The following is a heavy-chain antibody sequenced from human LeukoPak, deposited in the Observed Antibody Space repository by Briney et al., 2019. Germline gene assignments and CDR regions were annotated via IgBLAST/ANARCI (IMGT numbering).Heavy chain of an antibody. Sequence: PSETLSLTCTVSGGSISSSSYYWGWIRQPPGKGLEWIGSIYYSGSTYYNPSLKSRVTISVDTSKNQFSLKLSSVTAADTAVYYCARENSGSYRKFDYWGQGTLVTVSS. CDR2: IYYSGST. J-gene: IGHJ4*02. D-gene: IGHD1-26*01. CDR3: ARENSGSYRKFDY. CDR1: GGSISSSSYY. V-gene: IGHV4-39*07.